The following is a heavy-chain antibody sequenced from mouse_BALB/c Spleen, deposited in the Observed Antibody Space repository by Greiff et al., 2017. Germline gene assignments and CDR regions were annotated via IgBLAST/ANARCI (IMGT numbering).Heavy chain of an antibody. Sequence: VQLQQSGAELVRPGVSVTISCTGSGFTFTDYAMHWVKQSHAKSLEWIGVISTYYGDASYNQKFKGKATMTVDKSPSTAYMELARLTSEDSAIYYCARGDYDGHYYAMDYWGQGTSVTVSS. CDR1: GFTFTDYA. CDR2: ISTYYGDA. CDR3: ARGDYDGHYYAMDY. D-gene: IGHD2-4*01. V-gene: IGHV1S137*01. J-gene: IGHJ4*01.